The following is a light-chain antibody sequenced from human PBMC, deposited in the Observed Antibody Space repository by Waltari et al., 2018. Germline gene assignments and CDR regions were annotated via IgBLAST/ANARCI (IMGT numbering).Light chain of an antibody. CDR1: QSLTSY. J-gene: IGKJ1*01. CDR3: QQFYTTPPT. V-gene: IGKV3-11*01. Sequence: EIVLTQSPATLSLSPGERATLSCRASQSLTSYLAWYQQKPGQAPRLLIYDASNRATGIPARFSGSGSGTDFTLIISSLEPEDFGVYYCQQFYTTPPTFGQGTKVEIK. CDR2: DAS.